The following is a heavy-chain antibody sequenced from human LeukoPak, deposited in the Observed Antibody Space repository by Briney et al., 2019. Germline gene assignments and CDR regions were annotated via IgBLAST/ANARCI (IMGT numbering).Heavy chain of an antibody. D-gene: IGHD5-18*01. J-gene: IGHJ4*02. CDR2: MNPNSGNT. Sequence: ASVKVSCKASGYTFTSYDINRVRQATGQGLEWMGWMNPNSGNTGYAQKFQGRVTITRNTSISTAYMELSSLRSEDTAVYYCARGRVRGTAMAKATFDYWGQGTLVTVSS. CDR1: GYTFTSYD. CDR3: ARGRVRGTAMAKATFDY. V-gene: IGHV1-8*03.